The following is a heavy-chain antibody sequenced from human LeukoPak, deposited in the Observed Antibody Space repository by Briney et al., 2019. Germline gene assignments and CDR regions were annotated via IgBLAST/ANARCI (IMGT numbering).Heavy chain of an antibody. CDR1: GFTFSSYW. Sequence: GGSLRLSCAASGFTFSSYWMHWVRQAPGKGLEWVAVIRPDGSHISYVDPVKGRFTISRDNSNNMPYLQMSSLRAEDTALYYCLREVDWKYAFDYWGRGTLVTVSS. CDR3: LREVDWKYAFDY. J-gene: IGHJ4*02. CDR2: IRPDGSHI. V-gene: IGHV3-33*08. D-gene: IGHD1-7*01.